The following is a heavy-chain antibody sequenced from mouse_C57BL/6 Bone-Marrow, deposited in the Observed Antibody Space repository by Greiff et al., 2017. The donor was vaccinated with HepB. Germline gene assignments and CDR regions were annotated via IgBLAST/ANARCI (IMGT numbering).Heavy chain of an antibody. Sequence: QVHVKQSGAELVRPGTSVKVSCKASGYAFTNYLVEWVKQRPGQGLEWIGVINPGSGGTNYNEKFKGKATLTADKSSSTAYMQLSSLTSEDSAVYFCAREGGDYDAWFAYWGQGTLVTVSA. CDR3: AREGGDYDAWFAY. V-gene: IGHV1-54*01. CDR2: INPGSGGT. J-gene: IGHJ3*01. D-gene: IGHD2-4*01. CDR1: GYAFTNYL.